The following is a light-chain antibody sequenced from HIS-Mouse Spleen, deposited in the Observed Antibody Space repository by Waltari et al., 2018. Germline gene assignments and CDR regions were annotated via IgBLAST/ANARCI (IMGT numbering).Light chain of an antibody. CDR2: EDS. CDR1: ALPNKY. J-gene: IGLJ2*01. V-gene: IGLV3-10*01. Sequence: SYELTQPPSVSVSPGQTARITCSADALPNKYDYWYQQKSGQAPVLVIYEDSKRPSRIPERFSGSSSGTMATLTISGAQVEDEADYYCYSTDSSGNHRVFGGGTKLTVL. CDR3: YSTDSSGNHRV.